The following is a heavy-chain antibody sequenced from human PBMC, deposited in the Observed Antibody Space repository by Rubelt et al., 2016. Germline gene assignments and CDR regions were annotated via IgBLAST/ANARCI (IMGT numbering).Heavy chain of an antibody. J-gene: IGHJ4*02. CDR2: ISSSSSYI. Sequence: VSSISSSSSYIYYADSVKGRFTISRDNAKNSLYLQMNSLRAEDTAVYYCARSSPGFALMVYATYFDYWGQGTLVTVSS. CDR3: ARSSPGFALMVYATYFDY. D-gene: IGHD2-8*01. V-gene: IGHV3-21*01.